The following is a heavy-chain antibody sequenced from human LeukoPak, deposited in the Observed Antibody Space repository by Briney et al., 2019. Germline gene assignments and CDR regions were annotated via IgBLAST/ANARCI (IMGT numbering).Heavy chain of an antibody. CDR1: GHTFTVYY. J-gene: IGHJ5*02. Sequence: GASVKVSCKASGHTFTVYYMHWVRQAPGQGLEWMGLINLNSGGTIFAQKFQGRVTLTRDTSNNTGYMEISRLTSDDKAIYYCALARDMGNFGVTWFDPWGQGTLVTVSS. V-gene: IGHV1-2*02. CDR2: INLNSGGT. D-gene: IGHD3-10*01. CDR3: ALARDMGNFGVTWFDP.